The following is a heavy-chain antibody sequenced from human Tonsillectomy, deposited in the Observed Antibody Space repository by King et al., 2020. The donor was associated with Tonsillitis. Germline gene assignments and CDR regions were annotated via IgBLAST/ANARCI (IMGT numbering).Heavy chain of an antibody. Sequence: MQLQESGSGLVKPSQTLSLTCAVSGGSISSGGYSWSWIRQPPGKGLEWIGYIYHSGSTYYNPSLKSRVTISVDRTKNQFSLKLSSVTAADTAVYYCARVLGRASGYAYYFDYWGQGTLVTVSS. J-gene: IGHJ4*02. CDR1: GGSISSGGYS. CDR2: IYHSGST. V-gene: IGHV4-30-2*01. D-gene: IGHD3-3*01. CDR3: ARVLGRASGYAYYFDY.